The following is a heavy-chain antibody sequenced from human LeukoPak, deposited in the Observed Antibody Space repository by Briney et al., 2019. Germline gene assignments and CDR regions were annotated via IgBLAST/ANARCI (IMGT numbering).Heavy chain of an antibody. D-gene: IGHD1-26*01. CDR3: ASGLGATKVGSEHAFDI. Sequence: GGSLRLSCAASGFTFSSYSMNWVRQAPGKGLEWVSSISSSSSYIYYADSVKGRFTISRDNAKNSLYLQMNSLRAEDTAVYYCASGLGATKVGSEHAFDIWGQGTMVTVSS. V-gene: IGHV3-21*01. CDR2: ISSSSSYI. CDR1: GFTFSSYS. J-gene: IGHJ3*02.